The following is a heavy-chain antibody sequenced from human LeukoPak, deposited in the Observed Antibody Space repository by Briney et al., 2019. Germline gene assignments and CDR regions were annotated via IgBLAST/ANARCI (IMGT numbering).Heavy chain of an antibody. Sequence: SETLSLTCTVSGYSISSGYYWGWIRQPPGKGLEWIGSIYHSGSTYYNPSLKSRVTISVDTSKNQFSLKLSSVTAADTAVYYCAREGIAAAGSTPMINWFDPWGQGTLVTVSS. CDR2: IYHSGST. D-gene: IGHD6-13*01. CDR1: GYSISSGYY. V-gene: IGHV4-38-2*02. CDR3: AREGIAAAGSTPMINWFDP. J-gene: IGHJ5*02.